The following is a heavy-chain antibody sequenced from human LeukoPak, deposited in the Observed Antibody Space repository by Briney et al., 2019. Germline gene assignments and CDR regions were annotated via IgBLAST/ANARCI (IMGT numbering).Heavy chain of an antibody. Sequence: GGSLRLSCAASGFTFSSYEMNWVRQAPGKGLERVSYISSSGSTIYYADSVKGRFTISRDNAKNSLYLQMNSLRAEDTAVYYCAREFRGVRGVSAFDIWGQGTMVTVSS. D-gene: IGHD3-10*01. CDR3: AREFRGVRGVSAFDI. CDR2: ISSSGSTI. CDR1: GFTFSSYE. J-gene: IGHJ3*02. V-gene: IGHV3-48*03.